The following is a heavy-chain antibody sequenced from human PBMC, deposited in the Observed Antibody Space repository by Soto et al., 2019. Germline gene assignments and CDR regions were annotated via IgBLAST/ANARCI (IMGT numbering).Heavy chain of an antibody. Sequence: QLQLQESGPGLVKPSETLSLTCTVSGGSISSRGYSWGWIRQPPRKGLEWIGTIYYSGSTYHNTSLNSRVTISEDTSKNQFSLKLSYVTAADTAVYYCATSNWFDPWGQGTLVTVSS. CDR3: ATSNWFDP. CDR2: IYYSGST. V-gene: IGHV4-39*01. CDR1: GGSISSRGYS. J-gene: IGHJ5*02.